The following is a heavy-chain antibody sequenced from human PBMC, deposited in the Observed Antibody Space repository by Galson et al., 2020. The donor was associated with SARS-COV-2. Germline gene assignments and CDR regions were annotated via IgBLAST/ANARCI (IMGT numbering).Heavy chain of an antibody. CDR2: ISWNSGSI. Sequence: GGSLRLSCAASAFTFDDYAMHWVRQAPGKGLEWVSGISWNSGSIGYADSVKGRFTISRDNAKNSLYLQMNSLRAEDTALYYCAKGYSGSPYEAVEIWCQVIMVIVSS. CDR3: AKGYSGSPYEAVEI. CDR1: AFTFDDYA. D-gene: IGHD1-26*01. J-gene: IGHJ3*02. V-gene: IGHV3-9*01.